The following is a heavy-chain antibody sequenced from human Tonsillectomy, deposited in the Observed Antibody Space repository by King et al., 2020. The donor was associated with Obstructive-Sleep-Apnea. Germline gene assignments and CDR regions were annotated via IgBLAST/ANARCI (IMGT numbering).Heavy chain of an antibody. D-gene: IGHD5-24*01. V-gene: IGHV1-18*01. CDR1: GYTCTNYG. CDR3: ARVGGGYNLDFYYGMDV. J-gene: IGHJ6*02. Sequence: VQLVQSGAEVKKPGASGKVSCKASGYTCTNYGITWVRQAPGQGPEWRGWISAYNGKTNYAQKLHGRVTMTTDTSTSTAYMERRSLRSDDTAVYYCARVGGGYNLDFYYGMDVWGQGTTVTVSS. CDR2: ISAYNGKT.